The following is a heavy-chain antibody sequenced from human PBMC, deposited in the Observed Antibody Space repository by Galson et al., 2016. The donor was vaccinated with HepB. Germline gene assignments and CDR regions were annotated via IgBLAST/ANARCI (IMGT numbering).Heavy chain of an antibody. CDR1: GFTFSSYA. V-gene: IGHV3-23*01. CDR2: SGSGGPT. J-gene: IGHJ4*02. CDR3: AKSVLEYDILTGYYRRGADY. Sequence: SLRLSCAASGFTFSSYAMSWVRQAPGKGLEWVSSSGSGGPTYYADSVKGRFTISRDNSKNTLFLQMHSLRADDTDVYYCAKSVLEYDILTGYYRRGADYWGQGTLVTVSS. D-gene: IGHD3-9*01.